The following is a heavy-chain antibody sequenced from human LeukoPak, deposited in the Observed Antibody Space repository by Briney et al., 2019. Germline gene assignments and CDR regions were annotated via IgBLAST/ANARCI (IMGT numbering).Heavy chain of an antibody. J-gene: IGHJ4*02. D-gene: IGHD4-17*01. V-gene: IGHV3-23*01. Sequence: PGGSLRLSCAASGFTFSSYAMSWVRQAPGKGLEWVSAISGSGGSTYYADSVKGRFTISRDNSKNTLYLQMNSLRPEDTAVYYCARDHGYGDYGLDYWGQGTLVTVSS. CDR2: ISGSGGST. CDR3: ARDHGYGDYGLDY. CDR1: GFTFSSYA.